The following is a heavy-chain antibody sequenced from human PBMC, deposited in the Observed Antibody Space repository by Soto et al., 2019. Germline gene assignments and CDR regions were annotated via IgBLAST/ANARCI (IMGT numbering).Heavy chain of an antibody. V-gene: IGHV3-30-3*01. CDR3: AKAPWNLAHTHYFDF. Sequence: QVQLVESGGGVVQPGRSPRLSCAASGFIFSSYAMHWVRQAPGKGLEWVAVISSDGSNRYYADSVGGRFTISRDNSENTVYLHMSSLTGDDTAVFYCAKAPWNLAHTHYFDFWGQGTLVTGSS. CDR2: ISSDGSNR. CDR1: GFIFSSYA. D-gene: IGHD1-1*01. J-gene: IGHJ4*02.